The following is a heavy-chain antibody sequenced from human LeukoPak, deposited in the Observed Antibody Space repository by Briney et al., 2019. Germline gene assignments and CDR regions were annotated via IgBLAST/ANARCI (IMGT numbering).Heavy chain of an antibody. Sequence: PSETLSLTCTVSGGCISSNKYYWGWISQPPGQGLEWIGSIYYSGSTYYNPSLKSRVTISVDTSKNQFSLELRSVTAADTAVYYCATRYGGYYYGMDVWGQGTTVTVSS. CDR2: IYYSGST. J-gene: IGHJ6*02. D-gene: IGHD5-18*01. V-gene: IGHV4-39*01. CDR1: GGCISSNKYY. CDR3: ATRYGGYYYGMDV.